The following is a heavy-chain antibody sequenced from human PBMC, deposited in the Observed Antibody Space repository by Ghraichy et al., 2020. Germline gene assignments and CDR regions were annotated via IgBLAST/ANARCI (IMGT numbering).Heavy chain of an antibody. CDR3: ASLYYYGSGSYYPAGYYMDV. V-gene: IGHV3-7*01. CDR2: IKQDGSEK. Sequence: GGSLRLSCAASGFTFSSYWMSWVRQAPGKGLEWVANIKQDGSEKYYVDSVKGRFTISRDNAKNSLYLQMNSLRAEDTAVYYCASLYYYGSGSYYPAGYYMDVWGKGTTVTVSS. D-gene: IGHD3-10*01. CDR1: GFTFSSYW. J-gene: IGHJ6*03.